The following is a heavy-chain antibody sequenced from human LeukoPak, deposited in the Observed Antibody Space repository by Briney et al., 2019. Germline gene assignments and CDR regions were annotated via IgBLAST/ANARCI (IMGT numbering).Heavy chain of an antibody. CDR1: GFTFDDYG. J-gene: IGHJ4*02. CDR2: TNWNGGST. V-gene: IGHV3-20*04. CDR3: VRTYYDFWSGYYTGPGDY. D-gene: IGHD3-3*01. Sequence: PGGSLRLSCAASGFTFDDYGMSWVRQAPGKGLEWVSGTNWNGGSTGYADSVKGRFTISRDNAKNSLYLQMNSLRAEDTALYYCVRTYYDFWSGYYTGPGDYWGQGTLVTVSS.